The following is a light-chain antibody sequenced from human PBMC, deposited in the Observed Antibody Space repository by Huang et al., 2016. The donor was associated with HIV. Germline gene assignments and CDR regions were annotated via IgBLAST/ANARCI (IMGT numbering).Light chain of an antibody. J-gene: IGKJ1*01. CDR1: QSILYSSNNSNY. CDR2: WAS. CDR3: QQYYSTPWT. Sequence: DIVMTQSPDSLAVSLGERATINCTSGQSILYSSNNSNYLAWFQQKPGQPPKLFIYWASTRASGVPDRFSGSVSGTDFTLTISCLRAEDVAVYYCQQYYSTPWTFGQGTRVEIK. V-gene: IGKV4-1*01.